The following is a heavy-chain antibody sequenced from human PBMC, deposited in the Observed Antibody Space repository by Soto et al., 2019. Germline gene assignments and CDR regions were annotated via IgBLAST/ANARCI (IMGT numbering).Heavy chain of an antibody. CDR3: ARGRTYYYDSSGYYH. CDR2: INHSGST. V-gene: IGHV4-34*01. J-gene: IGHJ4*02. Sequence: KTSETLSLTCAVYGGSFSGYYWSWIRQPPGKGLEWIGEINHSGSTNYNPSLKSRVTISVDTSKNQFSLKLSSVTAADTAVYYCARGRTYYYDSSGYYHWGQGTLVTVPQ. D-gene: IGHD3-22*01. CDR1: GGSFSGYY.